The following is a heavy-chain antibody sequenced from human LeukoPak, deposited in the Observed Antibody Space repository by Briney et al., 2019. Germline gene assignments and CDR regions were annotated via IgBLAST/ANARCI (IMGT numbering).Heavy chain of an antibody. J-gene: IGHJ6*04. CDR2: ISAYNGDT. CDR1: GYTFTSYG. Sequence: ASVKVSCKASGYTFTSYGINWVRQAPGQGLEWMGWISAYNGDTNYAQKLQGRVTMTTDTSTSTAYMELRSLRSDDTAVYYCARATRLAYCGGDCYSTMDVWGKGTTVTVSS. CDR3: ARATRLAYCGGDCYSTMDV. D-gene: IGHD2-21*02. V-gene: IGHV1-18*01.